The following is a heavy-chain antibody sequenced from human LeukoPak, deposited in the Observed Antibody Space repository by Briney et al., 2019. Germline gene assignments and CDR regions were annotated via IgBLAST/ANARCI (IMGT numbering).Heavy chain of an antibody. CDR3: ARGPTTDYYYYYMDV. CDR1: GGSISSYY. J-gene: IGHJ6*03. V-gene: IGHV4-59*01. Sequence: SETLSLTCTVSGGSISSYYWSWIRQPPGKGLEWIGYIYYSGSTNYNPSLKSRVTISVDTSKNQFSLKLSSVTAADTAVYYCARGPTTDYYYYYMDVWGKGTTVTVSS. CDR2: IYYSGST. D-gene: IGHD4-11*01.